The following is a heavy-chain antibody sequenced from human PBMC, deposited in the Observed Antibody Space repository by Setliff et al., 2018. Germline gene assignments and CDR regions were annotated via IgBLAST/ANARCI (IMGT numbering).Heavy chain of an antibody. D-gene: IGHD2-21*02. CDR1: GYSISSGYI. CDR2: IGHTGSI. CDR3: ARDLGRGGDSGY. Sequence: SETLSLTCTVSGYSISSGYIWGWIRQPPGKGLEWVGNIGHTGSINYNPSLKSRLTISRDTSKNQVSLKLNSVTATDTAVYYCARDLGRGGDSGYWGQGILVTVSS. V-gene: IGHV4-38-2*02. J-gene: IGHJ4*02.